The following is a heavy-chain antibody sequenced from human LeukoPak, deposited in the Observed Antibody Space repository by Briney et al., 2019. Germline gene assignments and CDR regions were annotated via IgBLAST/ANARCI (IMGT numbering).Heavy chain of an antibody. CDR3: ARGYYYGSGSYQPIDY. V-gene: IGHV3-11*01. Sequence: PGGSLRLSCAASGFTFSDYYMSWLRQAPGKGLERVSYISSSGSTIYYADSVKGRFTISSDNAKNSLYLQMNSLRAEDTAVYYCARGYYYGSGSYQPIDYWGQGTLVTVSS. D-gene: IGHD3-10*01. J-gene: IGHJ4*02. CDR1: GFTFSDYY. CDR2: ISSSGSTI.